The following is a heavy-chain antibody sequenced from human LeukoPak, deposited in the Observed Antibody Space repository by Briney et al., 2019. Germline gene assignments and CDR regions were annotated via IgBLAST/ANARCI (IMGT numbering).Heavy chain of an antibody. J-gene: IGHJ4*02. CDR3: AGGFYDFWSGRLGEGLYYFDY. Sequence: SETLSLTCTVSGGSLSSYYWSWIRQPPGKGLEWIGYIYYSGSTNYNPSLKSRITISVDTSKNQFSLKLSSVTAADTAVYYCAGGFYDFWSGRLGEGLYYFDYWGQGTLVTVSS. CDR1: GGSLSSYY. CDR2: IYYSGST. D-gene: IGHD3-3*01. V-gene: IGHV4-59*01.